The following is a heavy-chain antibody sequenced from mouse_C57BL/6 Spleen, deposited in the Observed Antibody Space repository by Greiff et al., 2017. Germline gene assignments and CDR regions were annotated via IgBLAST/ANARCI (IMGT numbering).Heavy chain of an antibody. CDR2: IHPNSGST. D-gene: IGHD2-3*01. V-gene: IGHV1-64*01. Sequence: QVQLQQPGAELVKPGASVKLSCKASGYTFTSYWMHWVKQRPGQGLEWIGMIHPNSGSTNYNEKFKSKATLTVDKSSSTAYMPRSSLTSEDSAVYYCARDGLMVRNAMDYWGQGTSVTVSS. CDR1: GYTFTSYW. J-gene: IGHJ4*01. CDR3: ARDGLMVRNAMDY.